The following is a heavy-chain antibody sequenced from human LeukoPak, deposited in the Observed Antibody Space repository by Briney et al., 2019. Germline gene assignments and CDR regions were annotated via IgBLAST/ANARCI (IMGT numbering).Heavy chain of an antibody. V-gene: IGHV4-39*07. CDR1: GGSISSSSYY. J-gene: IGHJ4*02. D-gene: IGHD3-22*01. Sequence: SETLSLTCTVSGGSISSSSYYWGWIRQPPGKGLEWIGIIYYSGSTYYNPSLKSRVTISVDTSKNQFSLKLSSVTAADTAVYYCARGSIGIVVVPYPPSYWGQGTLVTVSS. CDR2: IYYSGST. CDR3: ARGSIGIVVVPYPPSY.